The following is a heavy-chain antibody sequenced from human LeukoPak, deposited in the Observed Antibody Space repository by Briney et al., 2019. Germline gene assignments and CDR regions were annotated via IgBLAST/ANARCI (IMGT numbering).Heavy chain of an antibody. V-gene: IGHV3-48*03. CDR2: ISSSGSTI. J-gene: IGHJ4*02. D-gene: IGHD4-11*01. CDR1: GFTFSSYE. CDR3: ARNYDYSEYFDY. Sequence: GGSLRLSRAASGFTFSSYEMNWVRQAPGKGLEWVSYISSSGSTIYYADSVKGRFTISRDNAKNSLYLQMNSLRAEDTAVYYCARNYDYSEYFDYWGQGTLVTVSS.